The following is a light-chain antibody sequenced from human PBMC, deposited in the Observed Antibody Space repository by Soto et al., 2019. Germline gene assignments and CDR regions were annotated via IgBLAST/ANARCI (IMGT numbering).Light chain of an antibody. CDR1: SSDVGGYNY. CDR2: EVS. Sequence: ALTQPASVSGSPGQSITISCTGTSSDVGGYNYVSWYQQHPGKAPKLMIYEVSNRPSGVSNRFSGSKSGNTASLTISGLQAEDEADYYCSSYTSSSTLGVFGTGTKATV. V-gene: IGLV2-14*01. J-gene: IGLJ1*01. CDR3: SSYTSSSTLGV.